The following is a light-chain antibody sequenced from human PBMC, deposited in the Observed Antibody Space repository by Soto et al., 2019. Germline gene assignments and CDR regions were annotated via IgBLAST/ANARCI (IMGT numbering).Light chain of an antibody. V-gene: IGLV2-18*02. CDR2: EVS. J-gene: IGLJ1*01. CDR1: SSDVGSYNR. Sequence: QSALTQPPSVSGSPGQSVIISCTGTSSDVGSYNRVSWYQQPPGTAPKLMIYEVSYRPSGVPDRFSGSKSGNTASLTISGLQAEDEADYYCSSYTSSSTPYVFGTGTKVTVL. CDR3: SSYTSSSTPYV.